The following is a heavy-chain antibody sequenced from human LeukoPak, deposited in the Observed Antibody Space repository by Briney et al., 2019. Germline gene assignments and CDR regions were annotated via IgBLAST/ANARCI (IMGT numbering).Heavy chain of an antibody. Sequence: PGGSLRLSCAASGFTFSSYSMNWVRQAPGKGLEWVSYISSSSSTIYYADSVKGRFTISRDNAKNSLYLQMNSLRAEDTAVYYCARLLIPIRLPAAGTRAWFDPWGQGTLVTVSS. CDR3: ARLLIPIRLPAAGTRAWFDP. D-gene: IGHD6-13*01. CDR2: ISSSSSTI. J-gene: IGHJ5*02. CDR1: GFTFSSYS. V-gene: IGHV3-48*01.